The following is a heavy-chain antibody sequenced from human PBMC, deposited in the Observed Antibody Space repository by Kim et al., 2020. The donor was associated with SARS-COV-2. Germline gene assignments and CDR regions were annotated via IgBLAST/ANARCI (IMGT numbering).Heavy chain of an antibody. V-gene: IGHV3-21*01. CDR1: GFTFSSYS. J-gene: IGHJ6*02. D-gene: IGHD2-2*02. CDR2: ISSSSSYI. Sequence: GGSLRLSCAASGFTFSSYSMNWVRQAPGKGLEWVSSISSSSSYIYYADSVKGRFTISRDNAKNSLYLQMNSLRAEDTAVYYCARGYCSSTSCYRTYYYGMDVWGQGTTVTVSS. CDR3: ARGYCSSTSCYRTYYYGMDV.